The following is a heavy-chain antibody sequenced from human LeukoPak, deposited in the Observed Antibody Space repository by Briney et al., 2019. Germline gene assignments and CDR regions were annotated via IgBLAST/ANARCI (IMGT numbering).Heavy chain of an antibody. Sequence: KPSETLSLTCTVSGGSINGYYWTWIRQPPGKGLEWIGYLSDSGSTNYNPSLKSRVTMSVDSSNTEFSLRLNSVTAADTAVYCCARVFRGAVTSNWFDPWGQGTLVTVSS. CDR1: GGSINGYY. J-gene: IGHJ5*02. D-gene: IGHD4-17*01. V-gene: IGHV4-59*01. CDR3: ARVFRGAVTSNWFDP. CDR2: LSDSGST.